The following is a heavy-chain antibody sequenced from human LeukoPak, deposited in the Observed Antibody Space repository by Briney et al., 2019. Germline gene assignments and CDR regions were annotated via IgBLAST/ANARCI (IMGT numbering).Heavy chain of an antibody. J-gene: IGHJ3*02. CDR3: ARAEGLWFGDPGAFDI. CDR2: IYPGDSDT. CDR1: GYSFTSYW. D-gene: IGHD3-10*01. V-gene: IGHV5-51*01. Sequence: GESLKISCKGSGYSFTSYWIGWVRQMPGKGLEWMGIIYPGDSDTRYSPSFQGQVTISADKSISTAYLQWSSLKASDTAMYYCARAEGLWFGDPGAFDIWGQGTMVTVSS.